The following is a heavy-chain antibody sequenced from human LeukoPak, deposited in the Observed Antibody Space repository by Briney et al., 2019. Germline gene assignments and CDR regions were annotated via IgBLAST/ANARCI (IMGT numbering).Heavy chain of an antibody. J-gene: IGHJ5*02. D-gene: IGHD5-24*01. Sequence: ASVKVSCKAFGYTFTNYYMHWVRQAPGQGLEWVGLINPTGTSTTYAQKFQGRVTMTRDMSTTTDYMELSSLRSEDTAVYYCARDNSLRDVAWWFDPWGQGTLVTVSS. V-gene: IGHV1-46*01. CDR2: INPTGTST. CDR3: ARDNSLRDVAWWFDP. CDR1: GYTFTNYY.